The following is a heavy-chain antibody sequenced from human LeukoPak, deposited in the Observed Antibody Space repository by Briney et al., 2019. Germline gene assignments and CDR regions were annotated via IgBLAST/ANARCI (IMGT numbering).Heavy chain of an antibody. CDR1: GFTFSSYA. D-gene: IGHD3-10*01. V-gene: IGHV3-23*01. CDR2: ISGSGGST. Sequence: GGSLRLSCAASGFTFSSYAMSWVRQAPGKGLEWVSAISGSGGSTYYADSVKGRFTISRDNSKNTLYLQMNSLRAEDTAVYYCARDKGSGSYFPFDYWGQGTLVTVSS. J-gene: IGHJ4*02. CDR3: ARDKGSGSYFPFDY.